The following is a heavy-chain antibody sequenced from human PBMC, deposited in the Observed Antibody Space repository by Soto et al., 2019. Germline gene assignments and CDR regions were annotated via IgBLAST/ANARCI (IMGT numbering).Heavy chain of an antibody. J-gene: IGHJ6*02. D-gene: IGHD5-18*01. CDR2: IDPSGGVT. CDR3: ARVNGYSYGIYGMDV. V-gene: IGHV1-46*01. CDR1: GYTFTKFH. Sequence: GASVKVSCKASGYTFTKFHIHWVRQAPGQGLEWMGMIDPSGGVTSYAQRFQGRITMTSDTSTSRVYMELRRLTSEDTAVYYCARVNGYSYGIYGMDVWGQGATVTVSS.